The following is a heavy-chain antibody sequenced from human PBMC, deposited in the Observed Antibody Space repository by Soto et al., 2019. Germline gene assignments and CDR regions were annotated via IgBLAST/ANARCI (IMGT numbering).Heavy chain of an antibody. J-gene: IGHJ4*02. CDR1: GGSISSGGYY. D-gene: IGHD3-3*01. CDR3: ARIKITIFGVANYFDY. CDR2: IYYSGST. V-gene: IGHV4-31*03. Sequence: QVQLQESGPGLVKPSQTLSLTCTVSGGSISSGGYYWSWIRQHPGKGLEWIGYIYYSGSTYYNPSLKSRVTISVDTSKSQFSLKLSSVTAADTAVYYCARIKITIFGVANYFDYWGQGTLVTVSS.